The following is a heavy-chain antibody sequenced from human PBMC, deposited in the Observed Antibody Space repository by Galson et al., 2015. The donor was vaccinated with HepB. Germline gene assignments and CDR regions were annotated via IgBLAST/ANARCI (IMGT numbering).Heavy chain of an antibody. V-gene: IGHV1-46*01. J-gene: IGHJ4*02. CDR3: ARWFAEGSGYYTGNYFDY. CDR2: INPSGGST. Sequence: SVKVSCKASGYTFTSYYMHWVRQAPGQGLEWMGIINPSGGSTSYAQKFQGRVTMTRDTSTSTVYMELSSLRSEDTAVYYCARWFAEGSGYYTGNYFDYWGQGTLVTVSS. CDR1: GYTFTSYY. D-gene: IGHD3-3*01.